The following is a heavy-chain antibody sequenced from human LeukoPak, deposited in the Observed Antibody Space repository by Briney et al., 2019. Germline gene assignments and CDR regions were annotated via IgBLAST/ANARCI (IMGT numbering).Heavy chain of an antibody. J-gene: IGHJ4*02. V-gene: IGHV1-69*05. CDR2: IIPIFGTA. Sequence: EASVKVSCKASGYTFTGYYMHWARQAPGQGLEWMGRIIPIFGTANYAQKFQGRVTITTDESTSTAYMELSSLRSEDTAVYYCARADTEYSSGWYPIDYWGQGTLVTVSS. CDR1: GYTFTGYY. D-gene: IGHD6-19*01. CDR3: ARADTEYSSGWYPIDY.